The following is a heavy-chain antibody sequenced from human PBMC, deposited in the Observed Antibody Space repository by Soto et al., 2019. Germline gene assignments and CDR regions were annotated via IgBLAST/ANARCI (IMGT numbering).Heavy chain of an antibody. CDR3: AHSVDYGDYGYYFDS. CDR1: GFSLSTSGVG. Sequence: QITLKESGPPLVKPTQTLTLTCTFSGFSLSTSGVGVGWIRQPPGKALEWLALIYWDDDKRYSPSLKSRLTINKDTSKNQVVLTMTNMDPVDTATYYCAHSVDYGDYGYYFDSWGQGTLVTVSS. V-gene: IGHV2-5*02. D-gene: IGHD4-17*01. CDR2: IYWDDDK. J-gene: IGHJ4*02.